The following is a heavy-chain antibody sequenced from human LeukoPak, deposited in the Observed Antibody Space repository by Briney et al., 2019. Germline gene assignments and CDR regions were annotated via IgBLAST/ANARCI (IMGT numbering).Heavy chain of an antibody. Sequence: GGSLRLSCAASGFTFSSYSMNWVRQAPGEGLEWVSSISSSSDYIYYADLLKGRFTVSRDNAKNSLYLQMNSLRAEDTAVYYCVRDGGMTLQRRFFFDYWGRGTLVTVSS. J-gene: IGHJ4*02. CDR1: GFTFSSYS. CDR2: ISSSSDYI. D-gene: IGHD1-26*01. V-gene: IGHV3-21*01. CDR3: VRDGGMTLQRRFFFDY.